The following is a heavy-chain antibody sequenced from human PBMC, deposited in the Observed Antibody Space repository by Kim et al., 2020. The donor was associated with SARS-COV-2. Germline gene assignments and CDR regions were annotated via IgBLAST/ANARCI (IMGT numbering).Heavy chain of an antibody. CDR3: AGGVISSNSFDY. V-gene: IGHV3-74*01. CDR2: IKSDGSTI. D-gene: IGHD3-16*02. J-gene: IGHJ4*02. Sequence: GGSLRLSCAASGFSFSNYWMHWVRPAPGKGLVWVSRIKSDGSTINYADSVKGRFTISRDNAKNTLYLQMNSLRAEDAAVYYCAGGVISSNSFDYWGQGTLVSVSS. CDR1: GFSFSNYW.